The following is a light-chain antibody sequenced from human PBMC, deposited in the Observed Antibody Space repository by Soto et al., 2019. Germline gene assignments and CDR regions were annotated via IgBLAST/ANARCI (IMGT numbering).Light chain of an antibody. CDR2: GAS. CDR1: QNVRTF. CDR3: QQHSHWPPWT. J-gene: IGKJ1*01. Sequence: EVVLTQSPATLSLFPGERATLSCRASQNVRTFLDWYQQKPGQAPRLLIYGASNRATGIPARFSGSGSGTDFTLTISSLEPEDFAVYYCQQHSHWPPWTFGQGTRVEIQ. V-gene: IGKV3-11*01.